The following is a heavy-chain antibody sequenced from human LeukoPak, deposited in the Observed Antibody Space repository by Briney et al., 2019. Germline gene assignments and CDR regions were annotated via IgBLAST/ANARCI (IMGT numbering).Heavy chain of an antibody. V-gene: IGHV4-59*08. Sequence: SETLSLTCSVSGGSISGSFRSYSWSWVRQPPGRGLEWIGYIYYSGSTNYNPSLKSRVTISVDTSKNQFSLKLSSVTAADTAVYYCARHSWGSSWFDYWGQGTLVTVSS. J-gene: IGHJ4*02. CDR2: IYYSGST. CDR1: GGSISGSF. CDR3: ARHSWGSSWFDY. D-gene: IGHD6-13*01.